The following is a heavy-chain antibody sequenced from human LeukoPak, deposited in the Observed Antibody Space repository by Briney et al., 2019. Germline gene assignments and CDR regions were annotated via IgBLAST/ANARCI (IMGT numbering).Heavy chain of an antibody. D-gene: IGHD4-17*01. CDR1: GFTFSNYW. CDR3: ARSHDYGVAYYFDY. V-gene: IGHV3-74*01. Sequence: AGGSLRLSCAASGFTFSNYWMHWVRQAPGKGLVWVSRINYDGSSTSCADSVKGRFTISRDNAKNTLYLQMNSLRAEDTALYYCARSHDYGVAYYFDYWGQGTLVTVSS. J-gene: IGHJ4*02. CDR2: INYDGSST.